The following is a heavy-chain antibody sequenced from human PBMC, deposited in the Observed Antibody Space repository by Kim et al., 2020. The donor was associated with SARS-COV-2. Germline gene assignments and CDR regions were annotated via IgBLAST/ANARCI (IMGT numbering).Heavy chain of an antibody. CDR1: GGTFSSYA. CDR3: ARDRLDGGNSGYYFDY. J-gene: IGHJ4*02. Sequence: SVKVSCKASGGTFSSYAISWVRQAPGQGLEWMGGIIPIFGTANYAQKFQGRVTITADESTSTAYMELSSLRSEDTAVYYCARDRLDGGNSGYYFDYWGQGTLVTVSS. V-gene: IGHV1-69*13. CDR2: IIPIFGTA. D-gene: IGHD2-21*02.